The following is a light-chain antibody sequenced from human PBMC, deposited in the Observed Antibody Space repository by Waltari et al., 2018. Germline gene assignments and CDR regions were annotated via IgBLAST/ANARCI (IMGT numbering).Light chain of an antibody. V-gene: IGKV3-11*01. CDR2: DAS. CDR3: QQRSNWPRT. Sequence: EIVLTQSPATLSLSPGERATLSCRASPSVASYLAWYQQKPGQAPRLLIYDASNRATGIPARFSGSGSGTDFTLTISSLEPEDFAVYYCQQRSNWPRTFGQRTKVEIK. J-gene: IGKJ1*01. CDR1: PSVASY.